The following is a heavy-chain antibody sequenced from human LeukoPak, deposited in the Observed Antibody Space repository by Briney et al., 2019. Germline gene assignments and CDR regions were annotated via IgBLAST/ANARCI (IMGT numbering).Heavy chain of an antibody. V-gene: IGHV1-69*13. D-gene: IGHD2-2*01. CDR1: GGTFSSYA. CDR3: ARPIVVVPAAAPSGYYGMDV. J-gene: IGHJ6*02. CDR2: IIPIFGTA. Sequence: ASVKVSCKASGGTFSSYAISWVRQAPGQGLEWMGGIIPIFGTANYAQKFQGSVTITADESTSTAYMELSSLRSEDTAVYYCARPIVVVPAAAPSGYYGMDVWGQGTTVTVSS.